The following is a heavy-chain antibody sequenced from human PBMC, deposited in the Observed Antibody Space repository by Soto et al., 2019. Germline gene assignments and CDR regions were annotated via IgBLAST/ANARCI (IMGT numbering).Heavy chain of an antibody. CDR3: ASPDCVWLYIDV. CDR1: GGSISSGGYY. J-gene: IGHJ6*03. Sequence: SETLSLTCTFSGGSISSGGYYWSWIRQHPGKGLEWIGYIYYSGSTYYNPSLKSRVTISVDTSKNQSSLKLSSVIAADTAVSYCASPDCVWLYIDVWGQGTTVTVSS. V-gene: IGHV4-30-4*08. D-gene: IGHD3-22*01. CDR2: IYYSGST.